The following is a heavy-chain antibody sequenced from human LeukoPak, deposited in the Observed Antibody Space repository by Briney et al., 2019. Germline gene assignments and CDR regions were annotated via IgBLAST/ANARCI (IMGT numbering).Heavy chain of an antibody. D-gene: IGHD6-19*01. J-gene: IGHJ4*02. Sequence: PGGSLRLSCAASGFTFSSYAMSWVRQAPGKGLGWVSAISGSGGSTYYADSVKGRFTISRDNSKNTLYLQMNSLRAEDTAVYYCAMGSYSSGWHLDYWGQGTLVTVSS. V-gene: IGHV3-23*01. CDR1: GFTFSSYA. CDR2: ISGSGGST. CDR3: AMGSYSSGWHLDY.